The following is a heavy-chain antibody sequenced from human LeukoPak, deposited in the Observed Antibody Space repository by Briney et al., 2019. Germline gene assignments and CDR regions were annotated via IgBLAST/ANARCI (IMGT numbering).Heavy chain of an antibody. Sequence: SETLSLTCAVYGGSFSGYYWSWIRQPPGKGLEWIGEINHSGSTNYNPSLKSRVTISVDTSKNQFSLKLSSVTAADTAVYYCARGYSSSWYYYWGQGTLVTVSS. CDR2: INHSGST. CDR1: GGSFSGYY. V-gene: IGHV4-34*01. CDR3: ARGYSSSWYYY. J-gene: IGHJ4*02. D-gene: IGHD6-13*01.